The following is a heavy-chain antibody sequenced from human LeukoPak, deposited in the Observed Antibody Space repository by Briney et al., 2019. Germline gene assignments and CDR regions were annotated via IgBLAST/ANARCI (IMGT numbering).Heavy chain of an antibody. V-gene: IGHV1-18*01. Sequence: ASVKVSCKASGYTFSAYGITWVRQAPGQGLEWMAWSSGTGYNMEYAQKFQGRVTMTTDTSTSTAYLELRSLRSDDTAVYYCARSRCSDSTSCYYFFFFDSWGQGSLVTVSS. CDR3: ARSRCSDSTSCYYFFFFDS. D-gene: IGHD2-2*01. CDR2: SSGTGYNM. J-gene: IGHJ4*02. CDR1: GYTFSAYG.